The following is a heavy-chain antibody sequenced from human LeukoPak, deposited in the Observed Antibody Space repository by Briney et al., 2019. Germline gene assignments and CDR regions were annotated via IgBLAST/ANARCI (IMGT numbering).Heavy chain of an antibody. D-gene: IGHD1-26*01. CDR3: ARVPVRGSTKYYFDY. CDR2: IYYSGST. J-gene: IGHJ4*02. CDR1: GGSTSSSSYY. Sequence: SETLSLTCTVSGGSTSSSSYYWGWIRQPPGKGLEWIGSIYYSGSTYYNPSLKSRVTISVDTSKNQFSLKLSSVTAADTAVYYCARVPVRGSTKYYFDYWGQGTLVTVSS. V-gene: IGHV4-39*07.